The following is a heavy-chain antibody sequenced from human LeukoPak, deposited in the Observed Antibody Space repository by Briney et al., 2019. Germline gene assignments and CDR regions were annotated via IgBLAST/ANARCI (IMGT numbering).Heavy chain of an antibody. Sequence: GGSLRLPCAASGFTFSSYAMSWVRQAPGKGLEWVSAISGSGGSTYYADSVKGRFTISRDNSKNTLYLQMNSLRAEDTAVYYCAKIRERSSVAGRRFDYWGQRTLVTVSS. CDR3: AKIRERSSVAGRRFDY. CDR1: GFTFSSYA. D-gene: IGHD6-19*01. V-gene: IGHV3-23*01. J-gene: IGHJ4*02. CDR2: ISGSGGST.